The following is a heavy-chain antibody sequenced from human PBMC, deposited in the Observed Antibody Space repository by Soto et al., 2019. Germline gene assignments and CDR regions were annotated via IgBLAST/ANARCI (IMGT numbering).Heavy chain of an antibody. V-gene: IGHV4-59*01. CDR3: ARLEYSSGWYRFGY. D-gene: IGHD6-19*01. CDR2: IYYSGST. Sequence: SETLSLTCTVSGGSISSYYWSWIRQPPGKGLEWIGYIYYSGSTNYNPSLKSRFTISVDTSKNQFSLKLSSVTAADTAVYYCARLEYSSGWYRFGYWGQGTLVTVSS. CDR1: GGSISSYY. J-gene: IGHJ4*02.